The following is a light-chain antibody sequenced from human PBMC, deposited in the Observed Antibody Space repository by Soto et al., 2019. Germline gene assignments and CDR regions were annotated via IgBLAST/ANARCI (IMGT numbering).Light chain of an antibody. CDR1: SSDVGAYNS. Sequence: QSALTQPASVSGSPGQSITISCTGTSSDVGAYNSVAWYQHNPGKAPKLMIYDVSNRPSGVSSRFSGSKSANTASLTISGLQPEDEGDYYCSAYTARSTLVFGGGTKLTVL. J-gene: IGLJ3*02. CDR2: DVS. CDR3: SAYTARSTLV. V-gene: IGLV2-14*01.